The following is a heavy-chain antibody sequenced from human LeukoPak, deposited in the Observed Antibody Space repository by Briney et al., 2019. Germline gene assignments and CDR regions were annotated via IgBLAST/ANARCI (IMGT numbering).Heavy chain of an antibody. Sequence: GGSLRLSCTASGFAFGDYAMTWVRQAPGKGLEWVGFIRSKASGETTQYAASVKGRFSISRDDSKTIAYLQMNSLKTEDTAVYFCTREGLWFGELHLRYFDLWGRGTLVTVSS. CDR3: TREGLWFGELHLRYFDL. J-gene: IGHJ2*01. CDR1: GFAFGDYA. D-gene: IGHD3-10*01. V-gene: IGHV3-49*04. CDR2: IRSKASGETT.